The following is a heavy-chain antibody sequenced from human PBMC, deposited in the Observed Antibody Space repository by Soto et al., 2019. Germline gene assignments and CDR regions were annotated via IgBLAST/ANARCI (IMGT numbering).Heavy chain of an antibody. D-gene: IGHD6-13*01. CDR1: GFTFSSYA. J-gene: IGHJ6*02. CDR2: ISGSGVST. CDR3: ANVSAGNYDYGMDV. Sequence: EVQLLASGGGLVQPGGSLSLSCAASGFTFSSYAMRWVRQAPGTGLEWVSAISGSGVSTYYGDSVQGRFTISRDNSKISLYLQMKSLRADDTAVYYCANVSAGNYDYGMDVWGQGNTVTVSS. V-gene: IGHV3-23*01.